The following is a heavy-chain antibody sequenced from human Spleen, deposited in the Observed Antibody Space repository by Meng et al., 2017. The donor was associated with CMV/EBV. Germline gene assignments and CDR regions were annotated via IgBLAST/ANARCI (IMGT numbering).Heavy chain of an antibody. V-gene: IGHV3-30-3*01. CDR1: GFTFSSYA. CDR2: ISYDGSNK. CDR3: ARVRVPHNRNYLPGFDP. D-gene: IGHD1-7*01. Sequence: GESLKISCAASGFTFSSYAMHWVRQAPGKGLEWVAVISYDGSNKYYADSVKGRFTISRDNAKNSLFLQMSSLRAEDTAVYYCARVRVPHNRNYLPGFDPWGQGTLVTVSS. J-gene: IGHJ5*02.